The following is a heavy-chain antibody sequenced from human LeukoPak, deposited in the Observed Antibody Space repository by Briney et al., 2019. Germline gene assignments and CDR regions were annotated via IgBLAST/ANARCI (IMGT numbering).Heavy chain of an antibody. J-gene: IGHJ4*02. D-gene: IGHD3-16*01. Sequence: GGSLRLSCAASGFTFSNKAMSWVRQAPGKGLEWVANIKQDGSEKNYVDSVKGRFIISRDNAKNSLYLQMNTLRADDTAVYYCARDGFGTGSNWGQGTLVTVSS. CDR1: GFTFSNKA. CDR3: ARDGFGTGSN. V-gene: IGHV3-7*03. CDR2: IKQDGSEK.